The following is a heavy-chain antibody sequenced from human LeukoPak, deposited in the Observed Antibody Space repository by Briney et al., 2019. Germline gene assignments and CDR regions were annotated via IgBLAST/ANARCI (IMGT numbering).Heavy chain of an antibody. D-gene: IGHD3-22*01. CDR3: ARAFTSTGYYYVEY. J-gene: IGHJ4*02. CDR1: GFTFSSYW. Sequence: GGSLRLSCAASGFTFSSYWMHWVRQAAGKGLVWVSRINPDGSSTRYADSVKGRFTISRDNSKNTLYLQMNSLRAEDTAVYYCARAFTSTGYYYVEYWGQGTLVTVSS. CDR2: INPDGSST. V-gene: IGHV3-74*01.